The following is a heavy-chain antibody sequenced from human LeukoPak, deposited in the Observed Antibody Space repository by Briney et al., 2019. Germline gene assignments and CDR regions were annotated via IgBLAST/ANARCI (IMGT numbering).Heavy chain of an antibody. D-gene: IGHD2-15*01. V-gene: IGHV4-61*02. Sequence: PSETLSLTCTVSGGSISSGSYYWSWIRQPAGKGLEWIGRIYTSGSTNYNPSLKSRVTISVDTSKNQFSLKLSSVTAADTAVYYCARGVYCSGGSCYFDYWGQGTLVTVSS. CDR1: GGSISSGSYY. J-gene: IGHJ4*02. CDR2: IYTSGST. CDR3: ARGVYCSGGSCYFDY.